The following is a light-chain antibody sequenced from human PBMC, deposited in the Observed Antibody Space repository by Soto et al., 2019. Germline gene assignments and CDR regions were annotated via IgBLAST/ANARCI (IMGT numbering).Light chain of an antibody. V-gene: IGKV3-20*01. CDR1: QSVSSSY. J-gene: IGKJ2*01. CDR3: QQYGSSPPYT. CDR2: GAS. Sequence: EIVLTQSPGTLSLSPGERATLSCRASQSVSSSYLAWYQQKPGQAPRLLIYGASSRATGIPDRFSGSRSGTVYTLTIRRLEPEDFAVYYGQQYGSSPPYTFGQGPKLEIK.